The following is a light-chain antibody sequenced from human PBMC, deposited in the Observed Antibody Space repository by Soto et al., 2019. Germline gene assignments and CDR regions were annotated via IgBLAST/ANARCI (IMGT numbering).Light chain of an antibody. J-gene: IGLJ2*01. CDR3: CSYAGSYTFVV. CDR2: DVT. Sequence: QPVLTQPRSVSGSPGQSVTISCTGTSSDVGAYNYVSWYQHHPGKAPQVIIYDVTERSSGVPDRFSGSKSGNTASLTISGLQAEDEADYYCCSYAGSYTFVVFGGGTKVTVL. CDR1: SSDVGAYNY. V-gene: IGLV2-11*01.